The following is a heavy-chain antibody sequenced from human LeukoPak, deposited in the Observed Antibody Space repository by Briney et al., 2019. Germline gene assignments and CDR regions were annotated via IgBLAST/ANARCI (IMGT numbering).Heavy chain of an antibody. CDR2: INHSGST. J-gene: IGHJ4*02. D-gene: IGHD6-19*01. Sequence: SETLSLTCAVHGGSFSGYYWSWIRQPPGKGLEWIGEINHSGSTNYNPSLKSRVTISVDTSKNQLSLKLSSVTAADTAVYYCARGLAVAGRDYWGQGTLVTVSS. CDR3: ARGLAVAGRDY. CDR1: GGSFSGYY. V-gene: IGHV4-34*01.